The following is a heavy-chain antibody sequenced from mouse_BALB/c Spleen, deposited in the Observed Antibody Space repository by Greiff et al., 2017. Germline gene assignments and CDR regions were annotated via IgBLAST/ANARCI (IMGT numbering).Heavy chain of an antibody. V-gene: IGHV2-6-7*01. CDR1: GFSLTGYG. D-gene: IGHD3-1*01. Sequence: VQLVESGPGLVAPSQSLSITCTVSGFSLTGYGVNWVRQPPGKGLEWLGMIWGDGSTDYNSALKSRLSISKDNSKSQVFLKMNSLQTDDTARYYCAREGTPGAYYYAMDYWGQGTSVTVSS. J-gene: IGHJ4*01. CDR3: AREGTPGAYYYAMDY. CDR2: IWGDGST.